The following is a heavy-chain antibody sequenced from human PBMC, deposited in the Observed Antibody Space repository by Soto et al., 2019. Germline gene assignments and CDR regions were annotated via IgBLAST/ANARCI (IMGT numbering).Heavy chain of an antibody. Sequence: GGSLRLSCAASGFTFSNAWMSWVRQAPGKGLEWVGRIKSKTDGAITDYAAPVKGRFTITRDDSENTLSLQMNNLKTDDTAVYYCTTVRYGSFPFYWGQGTLVTVSS. CDR3: TTVRYGSFPFY. CDR2: IKSKTDGAIT. J-gene: IGHJ4*01. D-gene: IGHD3-10*01. V-gene: IGHV3-15*01. CDR1: GFTFSNAW.